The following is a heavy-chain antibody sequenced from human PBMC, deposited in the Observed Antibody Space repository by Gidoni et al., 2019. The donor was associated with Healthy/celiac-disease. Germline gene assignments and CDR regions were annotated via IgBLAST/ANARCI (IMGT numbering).Heavy chain of an antibody. CDR3: AREGAWGSYRSGAFDI. CDR1: GFTFSSYA. D-gene: IGHD3-16*02. V-gene: IGHV3-30-3*01. J-gene: IGHJ3*02. CDR2: ISYDGSNK. Sequence: QVQLVESGGGVVQPGRSLRLSCAASGFTFSSYAIHWVRQAPGKGLQWVAVISYDGSNKYYADSVKGRFTISRDNSKNTLYLQMNSLRAEDTAVYYCAREGAWGSYRSGAFDIWGQGTMVTVSS.